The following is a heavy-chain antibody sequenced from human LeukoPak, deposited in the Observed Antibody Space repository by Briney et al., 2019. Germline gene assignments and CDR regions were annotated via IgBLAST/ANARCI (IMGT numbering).Heavy chain of an antibody. D-gene: IGHD6-19*01. CDR2: VSGSGDNT. V-gene: IGHV3-23*01. CDR1: GFPFSSYA. J-gene: IGHJ4*02. Sequence: PGGSLRLSCTASGFPFSSYAMSWVRQTPRKGLEWVSVVSGSGDNTYYADSVKGRFTISRDNSKSTLYLQMDSLRAEDTAVYYCASPNSMAGTHYFHYWGQGTLVTVSS. CDR3: ASPNSMAGTHYFHY.